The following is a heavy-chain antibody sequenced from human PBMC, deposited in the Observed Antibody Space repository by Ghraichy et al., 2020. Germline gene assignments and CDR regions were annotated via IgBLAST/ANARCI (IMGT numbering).Heavy chain of an antibody. J-gene: IGHJ3*02. CDR2: IHPNGNT. Sequence: ASVKVSCKASGYTFSSYDIYWVRQATGPGRGLEWMGWIHPNGNTAYAHKFQGRVTMTRSTSTSTAYVELNSLRSEDTAVYYCARGYSRMTAFDIWGQGTMVTVTS. CDR1: GYTFSSYD. CDR3: ARGYSRMTAFDI. V-gene: IGHV1-8*01. D-gene: IGHD4-11*01.